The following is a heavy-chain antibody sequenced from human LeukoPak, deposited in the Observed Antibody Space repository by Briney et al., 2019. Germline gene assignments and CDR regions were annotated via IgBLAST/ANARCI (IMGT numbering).Heavy chain of an antibody. CDR2: IIPIFGKA. Sequence: SSVKVSCKASGGTFSSYAISLVRQAPGQGLEWMGGIIPIFGKATYAEKFQGTATLTTDESTSTAYMALSSLRSEDTAVYYCARGDILTGYYPSPYYFDYWGQGTLVTVSS. V-gene: IGHV1-69*05. CDR3: ARGDILTGYYPSPYYFDY. D-gene: IGHD3-9*01. CDR1: GGTFSSYA. J-gene: IGHJ4*02.